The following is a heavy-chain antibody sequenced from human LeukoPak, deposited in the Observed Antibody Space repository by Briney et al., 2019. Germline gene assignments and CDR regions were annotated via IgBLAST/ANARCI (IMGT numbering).Heavy chain of an antibody. J-gene: IGHJ5*02. CDR1: GYTFTSYG. CDR2: ISAYNDNT. D-gene: IGHD3-22*01. CDR3: ARERDGMYYYDSSGYTHNWFDP. V-gene: IGHV1-18*01. Sequence: ASVKVSCKASGYTFTSYGISWVRQAPGQGLEWMGWISAYNDNTNYAQKLQGRVTKTTDTSTGTAYMELRSLRSDDTAVYYCARERDGMYYYDSSGYTHNWFDPWGQGTLVTVSS.